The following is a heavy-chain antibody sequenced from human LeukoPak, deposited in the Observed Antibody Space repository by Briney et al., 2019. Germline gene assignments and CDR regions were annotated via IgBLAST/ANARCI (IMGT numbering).Heavy chain of an antibody. CDR2: MNPNSGNT. CDR3: ATGLYGSGSYYSGPA. D-gene: IGHD3-10*01. J-gene: IGHJ6*04. V-gene: IGHV1-8*01. CDR1: GYTFTSYD. Sequence: ASVKVSCKASGYTFTSYDINWVRQATGQGLEWMGWMNPNSGNTGYAQKFQGRVTMTRNTSISTAYMELSSLRSEDTAVYYCATGLYGSGSYYSGPAWGKGTTVTISS.